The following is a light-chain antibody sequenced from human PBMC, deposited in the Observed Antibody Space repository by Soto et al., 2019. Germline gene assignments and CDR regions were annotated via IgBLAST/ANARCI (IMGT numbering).Light chain of an antibody. CDR3: QQYSTFPWT. V-gene: IGKV1-16*02. CDR1: QGISSY. J-gene: IGKJ1*01. Sequence: DIQLTQSPSSLSASVGDRVTITCRATQGISSYLAWFQQKPGEAPKSLIYAASNLQTGVPTKFSGSGSGTDFTLTISSLQPEDFATYFCQQYSTFPWTFGQGTRVEIK. CDR2: AAS.